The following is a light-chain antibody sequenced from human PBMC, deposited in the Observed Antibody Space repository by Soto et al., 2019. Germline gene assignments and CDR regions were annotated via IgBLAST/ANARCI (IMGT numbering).Light chain of an antibody. CDR3: QKYNSALGT. Sequence: DIQMTQSPSSLSASVGDRVTITCRASQGISTYLAWYQQKPGKVPKLLIYAASTLQSGVPSRFSGSGSGTDFTLTISSLQPEDVATYYCQKYNSALGTFGGGTQVEIK. J-gene: IGKJ4*01. CDR2: AAS. V-gene: IGKV1-27*01. CDR1: QGISTY.